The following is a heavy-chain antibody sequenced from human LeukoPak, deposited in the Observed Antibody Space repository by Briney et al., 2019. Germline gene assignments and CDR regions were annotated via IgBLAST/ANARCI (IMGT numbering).Heavy chain of an antibody. CDR1: GYTFTGYY. V-gene: IGHV1-2*02. Sequence: ASVKVSCKASGYTFTGYYMHWVRQAPRQGLEWMGWINPNSGGTNYAQKFQGRVTITRDTSTTTVYMQLSSLRSEDTAVYYCAKCGEPSYEILTGYSRFDYWGQGTLVTVS. CDR3: AKCGEPSYEILTGYSRFDY. D-gene: IGHD3-9*01. CDR2: INPNSGGT. J-gene: IGHJ4*02.